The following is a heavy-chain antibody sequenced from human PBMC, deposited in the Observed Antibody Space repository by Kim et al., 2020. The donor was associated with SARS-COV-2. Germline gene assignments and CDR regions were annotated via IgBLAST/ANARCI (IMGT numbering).Heavy chain of an antibody. J-gene: IGHJ2*01. V-gene: IGHV4-34*01. Sequence: SETLSLTCAVYGGSFSCYYWSWIRQPPGKGLEWIGEINHSGSTNYNPSLKSRVTISVDTSKNQFSLKLSSVTAADTAVYYCARGRSSAITTVVGNWYFDLWGRGTLVTVSS. CDR2: INHSGST. CDR1: GGSFSCYY. CDR3: ARGRSSAITTVVGNWYFDL. D-gene: IGHD4-17*01.